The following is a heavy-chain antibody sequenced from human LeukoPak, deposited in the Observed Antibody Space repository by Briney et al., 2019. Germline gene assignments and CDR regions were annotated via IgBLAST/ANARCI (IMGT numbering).Heavy chain of an antibody. D-gene: IGHD3-10*01. CDR2: INPNSGGT. CDR3: ARSRMVRGVMSWFDP. Sequence: GASVKVSCKASGYTFTGYYMHWVRQAPGQGLEWMGWINPNSGGTNYAQKFQGRVIMTRDTSISTAYMELSRLRSDDTAVYYCARSRMVRGVMSWFDPWGQGTLVTVSS. CDR1: GYTFTGYY. V-gene: IGHV1-2*02. J-gene: IGHJ5*02.